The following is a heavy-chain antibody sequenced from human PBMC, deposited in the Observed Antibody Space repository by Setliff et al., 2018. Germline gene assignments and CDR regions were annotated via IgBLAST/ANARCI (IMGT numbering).Heavy chain of an antibody. D-gene: IGHD5-18*01. CDR1: GGSISGYY. CDR2: IYYTGSP. J-gene: IGHJ6*02. CDR3: VRDRTAYSYGLDV. V-gene: IGHV4-59*01. Sequence: SETLSLTCTVSGGSISGYYWSWIRQPPGKGLEWIGNIYYTGSPSYSPSLRSRGTISVDTSKNKFSLSLSSVTAADTAVYYCVRDRTAYSYGLDVWGQGTTVTVSS.